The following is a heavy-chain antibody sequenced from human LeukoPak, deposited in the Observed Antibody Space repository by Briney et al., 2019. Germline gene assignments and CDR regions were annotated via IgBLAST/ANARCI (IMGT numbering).Heavy chain of an antibody. Sequence: GGSLRLSCAASGLTFSSYEMIWVRQAPGKGLEWVANIKQDGSEKYYVDSVKGRFTISRDNAKNSLYLQMNSLRAEDTAVYYCARVRGSYCLDYWGQGTLVTVSS. D-gene: IGHD3-16*01. CDR1: GLTFSSYE. CDR2: IKQDGSEK. CDR3: ARVRGSYCLDY. J-gene: IGHJ4*02. V-gene: IGHV3-7*01.